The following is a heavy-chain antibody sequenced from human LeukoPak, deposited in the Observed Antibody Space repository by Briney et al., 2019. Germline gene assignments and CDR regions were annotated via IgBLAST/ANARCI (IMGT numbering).Heavy chain of an antibody. CDR2: INPSGGT. V-gene: IGHV4-34*01. CDR1: GGSFGDYY. Sequence: SETLSLTCGVRGGSFGDYYWSWIRQTPGKGLEWIGDINPSGGTSYNPSLKSRLTISVDTSKNQFSLKLTSVTAADTALYYCARLGLYTSSWYRFYYFDYWGPGTLVTVSS. CDR3: ARLGLYTSSWYRFYYFDY. J-gene: IGHJ4*02. D-gene: IGHD6-13*01.